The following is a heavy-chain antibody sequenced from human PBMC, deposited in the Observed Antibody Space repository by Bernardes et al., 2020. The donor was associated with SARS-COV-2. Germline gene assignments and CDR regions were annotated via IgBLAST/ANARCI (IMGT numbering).Heavy chain of an antibody. J-gene: IGHJ6*02. D-gene: IGHD1-26*01. CDR1: GFIFSSYS. CDR3: TRVGWEVNYYYYGMDV. V-gene: IGHV3-48*01. CDR2: ISSSSTNI. Sequence: GGSLRLSCAASGFIFSSYSMNWVRKAPGKGLEWVSYISSSSTNIYYGDSVKGRFTISRDNAKNSLYLQMNSLRAEDTAVYYCTRVGWEVNYYYYGMDVWGQGTTVTVSS.